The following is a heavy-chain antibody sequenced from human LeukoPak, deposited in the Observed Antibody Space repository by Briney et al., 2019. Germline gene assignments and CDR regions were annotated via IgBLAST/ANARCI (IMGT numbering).Heavy chain of an antibody. D-gene: IGHD3-22*01. CDR2: IYNSVST. J-gene: IGHJ6*03. CDR1: GVSTSSYD. V-gene: IGHV4-59*01. Sequence: PSQTLSLTCTVSGVSTSSYDWSWIPQPPGNGLKSIGDIYNSVSTNYNPSPNSPIAISVDTSKNQFSLTLSSVTAADAAVYYCASGRYYYDSSGYYTGYYYYMDVWGKGTTVTVSS. CDR3: ASGRYYYDSSGYYTGYYYYMDV.